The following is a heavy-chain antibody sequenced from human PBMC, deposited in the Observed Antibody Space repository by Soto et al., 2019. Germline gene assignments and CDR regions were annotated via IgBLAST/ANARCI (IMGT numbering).Heavy chain of an antibody. CDR2: IRSKAYGGTT. V-gene: IGHV3-49*03. CDR1: GFTFGDYA. J-gene: IGHJ5*02. D-gene: IGHD3-22*01. Sequence: PGGSLRLSCTASGFTFGDYAMSWFRQAPGKGLEWVGFIRSKAYGGTTEYAASVKGRFTISRDDSKSIAYLQMNSLKTEDTAVYYCTRDQAYYDSSGYYPSRWFDPWGQGTLVTVSS. CDR3: TRDQAYYDSSGYYPSRWFDP.